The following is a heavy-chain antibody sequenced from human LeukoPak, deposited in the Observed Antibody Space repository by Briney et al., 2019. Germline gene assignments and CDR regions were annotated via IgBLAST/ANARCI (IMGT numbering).Heavy chain of an antibody. CDR1: GFTFSNYG. J-gene: IGHJ4*02. V-gene: IGHV3-23*01. CDR3: VKARMPHCGTDCLES. CDR2: IRGSGGGT. Sequence: GGSLRLSCAASGFTFSNYGMSWVRQAPGKGLEWVSVIRGSGGGTYYADSVKDRFTISRDNSKNTVYLQKNSLRAEETAVYYCVKARMPHCGTDCLESWGQGTLVTVSS. D-gene: IGHD2-21*02.